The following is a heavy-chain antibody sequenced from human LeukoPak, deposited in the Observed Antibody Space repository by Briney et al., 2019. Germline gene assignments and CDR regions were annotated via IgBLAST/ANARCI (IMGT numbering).Heavy chain of an antibody. D-gene: IGHD6-13*01. CDR1: GGTFSSYA. Sequence: GASVKVSCKASGGTFSSYAISWVRQAPGQGLEWMGRIIPILGIANYAQKFQGRVTITADKSTSTAYMELSSLRSEDTAVYYCARGLEIAAAGPDYWGQGTLVTVSS. CDR2: IIPILGIA. CDR3: ARGLEIAAAGPDY. J-gene: IGHJ4*02. V-gene: IGHV1-69*04.